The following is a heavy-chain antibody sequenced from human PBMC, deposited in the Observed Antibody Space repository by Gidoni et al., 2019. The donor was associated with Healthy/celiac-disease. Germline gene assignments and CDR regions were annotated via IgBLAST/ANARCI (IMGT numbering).Heavy chain of an antibody. Sequence: QLQLQESGSGLVTPSQTLTLTCAASGASISSVVYSWSWIRQPPGKGLEWIGYIYHSGSTYYNPSLKSRVTISVDRSKNQFSLKLSSVTAADTAVYYCARGAAADAFDIWGQGTMVTVSS. CDR1: GASISSVVYS. CDR2: IYHSGST. D-gene: IGHD2-2*01. CDR3: ARGAAADAFDI. V-gene: IGHV4-30-2*01. J-gene: IGHJ3*02.